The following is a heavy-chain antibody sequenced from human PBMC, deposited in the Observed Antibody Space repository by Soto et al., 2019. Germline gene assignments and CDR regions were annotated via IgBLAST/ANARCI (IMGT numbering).Heavy chain of an antibody. CDR1: GGSFSGYY. V-gene: IGHV4-34*01. Sequence: KPSETLSLTCAVYGGSFSGYYWSWIRQPPGKGLEWIGEINHSGSTNYNPSLKSRVTISVDTSKNQFSLKLSSVTAADTAVYYCARIVWDCSSTSCYPPYYFDYWGPGTLVTVYS. D-gene: IGHD2-2*01. CDR3: ARIVWDCSSTSCYPPYYFDY. CDR2: INHSGST. J-gene: IGHJ4*02.